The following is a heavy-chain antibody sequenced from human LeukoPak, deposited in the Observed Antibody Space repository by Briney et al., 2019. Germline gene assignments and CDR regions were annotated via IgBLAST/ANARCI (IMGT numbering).Heavy chain of an antibody. CDR3: ARGTANFWSGYSSHFDY. CDR2: INPSGGST. J-gene: IGHJ4*02. D-gene: IGHD3-3*01. V-gene: IGHV1-46*01. CDR1: GYTFTSYY. Sequence: ASVTVSCKASGYTFTSYYMHWVRQAPGQGLEWMGIINPSGGSTSYARKFQGRVTMTRDTSTSTVYMEVSSLRSEDTAVYYCARGTANFWSGYSSHFDYWGRGTLVTVSS.